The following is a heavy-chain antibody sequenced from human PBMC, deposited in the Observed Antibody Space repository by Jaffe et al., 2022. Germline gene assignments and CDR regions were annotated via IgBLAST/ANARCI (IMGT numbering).Heavy chain of an antibody. CDR3: AKDLKKDNGWDIDY. CDR2: IYGSAAST. Sequence: VQLLESGGGLVQPGGSLRLSCAASGFTFSTYTINWVRQAPGKGLQWVSAIYGSAASTFYADSVRGRFTISRDNSNNMVYLQMNSLTAEDTAIYYCAKDLKKDNGWDIDYWGQGTLVTVSS. CDR1: GFTFSTYT. D-gene: IGHD6-19*01. J-gene: IGHJ4*02. V-gene: IGHV3-23*01.